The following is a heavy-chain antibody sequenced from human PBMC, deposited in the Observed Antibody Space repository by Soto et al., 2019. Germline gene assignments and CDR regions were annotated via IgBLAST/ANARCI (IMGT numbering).Heavy chain of an antibody. Sequence: ASVKVSCKASGYTFTSYGISWVRQAPGQGLEWMGWISAYNGNTNYAQKLQGRVTMTTDTSTSTAYMELRSLRSDDTAVYYCAREGTMVRGVYYGMDVWGQGTTVTVSS. CDR3: AREGTMVRGVYYGMDV. J-gene: IGHJ6*02. V-gene: IGHV1-18*01. CDR1: GYTFTSYG. CDR2: ISAYNGNT. D-gene: IGHD3-10*01.